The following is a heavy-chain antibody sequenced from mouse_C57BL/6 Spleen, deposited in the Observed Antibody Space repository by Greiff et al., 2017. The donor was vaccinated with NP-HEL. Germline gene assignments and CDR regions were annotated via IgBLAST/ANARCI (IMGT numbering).Heavy chain of an antibody. CDR3: ARENGSSYVAY. V-gene: IGHV1-64*01. CDR1: GYTFTSYW. D-gene: IGHD1-1*01. Sequence: QVQLQQPGAELVKPGASVKLSCKASGYTFTSYWTHWVKQRPGQGLEWIGMIHPNSGSTNYNEKFKSKATLTVDKSSSTAYMQLSSLTSEDSAVYYCARENGSSYVAYWGQGTLVTVSA. J-gene: IGHJ3*01. CDR2: IHPNSGST.